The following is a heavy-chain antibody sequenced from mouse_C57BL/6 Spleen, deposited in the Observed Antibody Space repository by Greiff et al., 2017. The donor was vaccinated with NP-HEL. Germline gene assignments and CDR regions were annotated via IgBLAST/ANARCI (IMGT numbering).Heavy chain of an antibody. CDR2: ISYDGSN. CDR3: ARDLDYFDY. J-gene: IGHJ2*01. CDR1: GYSITSGYY. Sequence: EVQLQESGPGLVKPSQSLSLTCSVTGYSITSGYYWNWIRQFPGNKLEWMGYISYDGSNNYNPSLKNRISITRDPSKNQFFLKLNSVTTEDTATYYCARDLDYFDYWGQGTTLTVSS. V-gene: IGHV3-6*01.